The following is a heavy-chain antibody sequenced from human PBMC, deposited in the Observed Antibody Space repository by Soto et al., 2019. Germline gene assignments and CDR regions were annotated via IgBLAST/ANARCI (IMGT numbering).Heavy chain of an antibody. V-gene: IGHV1-69*01. Sequence: QVQLVQSGAEVKKPGSSVKVSCKASGGTFSSYAISWVRQAPGQGLEWMGGIIPIFGTANYAQKFQGRVTITADESTSTAYMELSSLRSEDTAVYYCARDLVISWARGFDPWGLGTLVTVSS. J-gene: IGHJ5*02. CDR1: GGTFSSYA. D-gene: IGHD2-15*01. CDR3: ARDLVISWARGFDP. CDR2: IIPIFGTA.